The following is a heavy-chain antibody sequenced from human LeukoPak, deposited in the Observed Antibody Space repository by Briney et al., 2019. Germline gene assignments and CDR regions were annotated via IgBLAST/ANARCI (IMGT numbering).Heavy chain of an antibody. D-gene: IGHD1-26*01. Sequence: SVKVSCKASGGTFSSYAISWVRQAPGQGLEWMGGIIPIFGTANYAQKFQGRVTITADESTSTAYMELSSLRSEDTAVYYCARGVDSGSPWSLDYWGQGTLVTASS. J-gene: IGHJ4*02. CDR3: ARGVDSGSPWSLDY. CDR1: GGTFSSYA. CDR2: IIPIFGTA. V-gene: IGHV1-69*13.